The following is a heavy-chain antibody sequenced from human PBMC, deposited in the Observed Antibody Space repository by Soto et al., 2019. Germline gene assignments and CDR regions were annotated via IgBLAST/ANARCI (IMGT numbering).Heavy chain of an antibody. CDR2: ISHDGNKE. Sequence: PVGSLRLSCAASRFTFSSYGMHWVRQAPGKGLEWVAVISHDGNKEYYGGSVKGRFTISRDNSKNTMYLEMNSLSADDTAVYHCAVMAVAGSTSWDFWGQGTLVTVSS. CDR1: RFTFSSYG. J-gene: IGHJ4*02. V-gene: IGHV3-30*03. CDR3: AVMAVAGSTSWDF. D-gene: IGHD6-19*01.